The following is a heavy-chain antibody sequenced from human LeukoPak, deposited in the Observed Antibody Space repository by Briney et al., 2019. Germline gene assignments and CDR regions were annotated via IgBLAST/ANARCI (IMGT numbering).Heavy chain of an antibody. V-gene: IGHV3-23*01. J-gene: IGHJ4*02. CDR2: FFVSGGSP. D-gene: IGHD5-18*01. CDR3: GKTTVGYSSGQKPAWPVDY. Sequence: GGPLRLSCEASGFTFGSNAISWVARAPGRGRGWVEVFFVSGGSPHYADPVKGRFTISRDYSRNTVYLQINSLRAEDTAVYYCGKTTVGYSSGQKPAWPVDYWGQGTLVTVSS. CDR1: GFTFGSNA.